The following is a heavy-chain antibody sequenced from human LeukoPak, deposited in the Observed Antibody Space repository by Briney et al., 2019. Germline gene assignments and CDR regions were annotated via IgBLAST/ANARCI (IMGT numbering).Heavy chain of an antibody. Sequence: GASVKVSCKASGYTFTSYDINWVRQATGQGLEWMGIINPSGGSTSYAQKFQGRVTMTRDTSTSTVYMELSSLRSEDTAVYYCARPYYDILTGYYGYFDYWGQGTLVTVSS. V-gene: IGHV1-46*01. CDR2: INPSGGST. CDR1: GYTFTSYD. CDR3: ARPYYDILTGYYGYFDY. D-gene: IGHD3-9*01. J-gene: IGHJ4*02.